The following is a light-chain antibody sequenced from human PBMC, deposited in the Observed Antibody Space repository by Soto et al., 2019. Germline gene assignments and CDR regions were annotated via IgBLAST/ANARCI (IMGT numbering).Light chain of an antibody. Sequence: DIPMTQSPSTLSASVGDRVTITCRASQSISSWLAWYQQNPGKAPKLLIYDASSLESGVPSRFSGSGSGTEFTLTISSLQPDDFATYYCQQYNSYLFTFGPGTKVDIK. V-gene: IGKV1-5*01. CDR1: QSISSW. J-gene: IGKJ3*01. CDR3: QQYNSYLFT. CDR2: DAS.